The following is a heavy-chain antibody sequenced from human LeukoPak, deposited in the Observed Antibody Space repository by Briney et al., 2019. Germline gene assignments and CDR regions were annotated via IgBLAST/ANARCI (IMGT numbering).Heavy chain of an antibody. J-gene: IGHJ3*02. CDR3: ASREQQLVTNAFDI. Sequence: SGTLSLTCAVSGGSISSSHWCSWLRQPPGKGLEWIGEIYHSGGTNYNPSLRIRVTILVDKSKNQFSLNLSSVTAADTAVYYCASREQQLVTNAFDIWGQGTVVTVSS. D-gene: IGHD6-13*01. CDR1: GGSISSSHW. CDR2: IYHSGGT. V-gene: IGHV4-4*02.